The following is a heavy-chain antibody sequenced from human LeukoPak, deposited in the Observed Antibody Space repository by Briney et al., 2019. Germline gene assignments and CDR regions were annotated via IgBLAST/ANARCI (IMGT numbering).Heavy chain of an antibody. D-gene: IGHD2/OR15-2a*01. CDR1: GYTFTSYW. J-gene: IGHJ4*02. V-gene: IGHV5-51*01. CDR2: VYPGDSDT. Sequence: GESLKISCKGSGYTFTSYWLGWVRQMPGKGLEWMGIVYPGDSDTRYSPSFQGQVTISADKSMSTAYLQWSSLKASDSAIYYCARRDTSTAYFDYWGQGTLVTVSS. CDR3: ARRDTSTAYFDY.